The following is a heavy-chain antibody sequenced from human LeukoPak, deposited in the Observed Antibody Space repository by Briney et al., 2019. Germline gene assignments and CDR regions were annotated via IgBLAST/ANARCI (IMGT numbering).Heavy chain of an antibody. CDR1: GGTFSSYA. CDR2: IIPIFGTA. J-gene: IGHJ4*02. Sequence: ASVKVSCKASGGTFSSYAISWVRQAPGQGLEWMGRIIPIFGTANYAQKFQGRDTITTDESTSTAYMELSSLRSEDTGVYYCARYYYGSGSSPWYWGQGTLVSVSS. D-gene: IGHD3-10*01. CDR3: ARYYYGSGSSPWY. V-gene: IGHV1-69*05.